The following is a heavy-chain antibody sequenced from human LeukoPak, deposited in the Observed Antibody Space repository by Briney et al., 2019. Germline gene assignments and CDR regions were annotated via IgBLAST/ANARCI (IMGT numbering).Heavy chain of an antibody. CDR2: IIPIFGTA. CDR3: ARGAGSYRGAFDI. D-gene: IGHD1-26*01. J-gene: IGHJ3*02. Sequence: SVKVSCKASGGTFSSHAISWVRQAPGQGLEWMGGIIPIFGTANYAQKFQGRVTITTDESTSTAYMELSSLRSEDTAVYYCARGAGSYRGAFDIWGQGTMVTVSS. CDR1: GGTFSSHA. V-gene: IGHV1-69*05.